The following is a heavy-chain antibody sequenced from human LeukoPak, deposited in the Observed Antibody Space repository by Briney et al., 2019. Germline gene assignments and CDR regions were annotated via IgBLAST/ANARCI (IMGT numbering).Heavy chain of an antibody. J-gene: IGHJ4*02. CDR2: IRSKAYGGTT. V-gene: IGHV3-49*04. CDR3: TRVAGGYYGSGSTT. D-gene: IGHD3-10*01. Sequence: GGSLRLSCTASGFTFGDYAMSWVRQAPGKGLEWVGFIRSKAYGGTTEYAASVKGRFTISRDDSKSIAYLQMNSLKTEDTAMYYCTRVAGGYYGSGSTTWGQGTLVTVSS. CDR1: GFTFGDYA.